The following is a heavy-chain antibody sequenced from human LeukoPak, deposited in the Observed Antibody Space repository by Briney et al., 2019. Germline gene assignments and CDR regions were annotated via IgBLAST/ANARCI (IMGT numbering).Heavy chain of an antibody. D-gene: IGHD2-21*01. Sequence: GGSLRLSCAASGFTFSSYGMHWVRQAPGKGLEWVAVIWYDGSNKYYADSVKGRFTISRDNSKSTLYLQMNSLRAEDTAVYYCARDPSPSIAYADYWGQGTLVTVSS. V-gene: IGHV3-33*01. CDR3: ARDPSPSIAYADY. J-gene: IGHJ4*02. CDR2: IWYDGSNK. CDR1: GFTFSSYG.